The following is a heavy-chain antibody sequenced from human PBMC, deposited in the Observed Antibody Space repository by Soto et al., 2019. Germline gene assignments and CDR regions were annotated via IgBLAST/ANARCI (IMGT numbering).Heavy chain of an antibody. CDR3: ARRQGLLWFGESPRGFDP. Sequence: SETLSLTCAVYGGSFSGYYWSWIRQPPGKGLEWIGEINHSGSTNYNPSLKSRVTISVDTSKNQFSLKLSSVTAADTAVYYCARRQGLLWFGESPRGFDPWGQGTLVTVSS. D-gene: IGHD3-10*01. V-gene: IGHV4-34*01. CDR1: GGSFSGYY. J-gene: IGHJ5*02. CDR2: INHSGST.